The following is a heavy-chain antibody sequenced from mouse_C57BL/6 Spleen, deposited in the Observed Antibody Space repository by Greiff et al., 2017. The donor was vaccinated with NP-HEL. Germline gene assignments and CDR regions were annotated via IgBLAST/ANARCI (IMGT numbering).Heavy chain of an antibody. CDR2: ISDGGSYT. V-gene: IGHV5-4*01. D-gene: IGHD2-14*01. Sequence: DVHLVESGGGLVKPGGSLKLSCAASGFTFSSYAMSWVRQTPEKRLEWVATISDGGSYTYYPDNVKGRFTISRDNAKNNLYLQMSHLKSEDTAMYYCARAYYRAYYFDYWGKGTTLTVSS. CDR1: GFTFSSYA. CDR3: ARAYYRAYYFDY. J-gene: IGHJ2*01.